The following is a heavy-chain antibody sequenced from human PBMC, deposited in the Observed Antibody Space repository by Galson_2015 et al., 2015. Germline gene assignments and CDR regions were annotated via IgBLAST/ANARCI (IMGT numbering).Heavy chain of an antibody. CDR2: IDPKSGGT. CDR1: GYSFTGYY. Sequence: SVKVSCKASGYSFTGYYIHWVRQAPGHGLEWMGRIDPKSGGTSYAREFQGRVTLTTDTSISTAYMDLSSLKSDDTAVYYCARDAAVAVDYWGQGTLVTVSS. J-gene: IGHJ4*02. D-gene: IGHD6-19*01. V-gene: IGHV1-2*06. CDR3: ARDAAVAVDY.